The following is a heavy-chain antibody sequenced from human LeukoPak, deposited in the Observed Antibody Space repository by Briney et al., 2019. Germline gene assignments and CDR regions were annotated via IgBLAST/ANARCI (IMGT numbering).Heavy chain of an antibody. Sequence: PGGSLRLSCAPSGFTFSSYAMSWIRQAPGKGREGVASISGSGGSTYYADSVKGRFTISRDNSKNTLYLRMNSLRAEHTAAYYCAKDLLKYGDWGQGTLVTVSS. CDR2: ISGSGGST. D-gene: IGHD2/OR15-2a*01. J-gene: IGHJ4*02. CDR1: GFTFSSYA. V-gene: IGHV3-23*01. CDR3: AKDLLKYGD.